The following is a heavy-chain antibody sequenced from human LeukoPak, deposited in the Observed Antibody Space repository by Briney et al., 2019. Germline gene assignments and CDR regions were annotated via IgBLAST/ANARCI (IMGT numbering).Heavy chain of an antibody. CDR2: IRSKTNSYAT. J-gene: IGHJ5*02. V-gene: IGHV3-73*01. CDR1: GFTFSGSA. Sequence: GGSLRLSCAASGFTFSGSAMHWVRQASGKGLEWVGRIRSKTNSYATSYAASVKGRFALSRDDSKNTAYLQMNSLKTEDTAVYYCTRYNVGFGSWGQGTLVTVSS. D-gene: IGHD1-1*01. CDR3: TRYNVGFGS.